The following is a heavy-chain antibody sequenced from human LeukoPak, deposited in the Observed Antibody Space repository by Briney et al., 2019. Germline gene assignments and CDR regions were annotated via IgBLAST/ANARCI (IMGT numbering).Heavy chain of an antibody. CDR1: GGSISSYY. Sequence: PSETLSLTCTVSGGSISSYYWSWIRQPPGKGLEWLGYIYYSGSTNYNPSLKSRVTISVDTSKNQFSLKLSSVTAADTAVYYCASLPSRYCSSTSCYPYYFDYWGQGTLVTVSS. V-gene: IGHV4-59*01. CDR2: IYYSGST. D-gene: IGHD2-2*01. CDR3: ASLPSRYCSSTSCYPYYFDY. J-gene: IGHJ4*02.